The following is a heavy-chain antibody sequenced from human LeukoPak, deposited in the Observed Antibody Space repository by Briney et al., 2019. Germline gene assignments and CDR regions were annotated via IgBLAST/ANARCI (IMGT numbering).Heavy chain of an antibody. J-gene: IGHJ4*02. Sequence: SETLSLTCTVSGGSISSYSWSWIRQPAGKGLEWIGRIYTSGSTNYDPSLKSRVTMSVDTSKSQFSLKLSSVTAADTAIYYCARDHLYSSGWFDYWGQGTLVTVSS. V-gene: IGHV4-4*07. D-gene: IGHD6-19*01. CDR3: ARDHLYSSGWFDY. CDR2: IYTSGST. CDR1: GGSISSYS.